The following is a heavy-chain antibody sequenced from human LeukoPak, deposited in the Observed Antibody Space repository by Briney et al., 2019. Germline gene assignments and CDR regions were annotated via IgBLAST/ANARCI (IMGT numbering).Heavy chain of an antibody. CDR3: ARHGQLKSSSTVGSDDY. J-gene: IGHJ4*02. CDR1: GGSFSRYY. Sequence: SETLSLTCALYGGSFSRYYGSCIPEPPGKGLEWIGEINHSENTNYNPSLKSRVTIPEDTSKNQFSPKLSSVTAADTALYYCARHGQLKSSSTVGSDDYWGQGTLVTVSS. V-gene: IGHV4-34*01. CDR2: INHSENT. D-gene: IGHD6-6*01.